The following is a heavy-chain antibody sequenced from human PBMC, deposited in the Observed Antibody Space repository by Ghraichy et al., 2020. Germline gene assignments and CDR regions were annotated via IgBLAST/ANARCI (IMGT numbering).Heavy chain of an antibody. CDR2: IYYSGST. Sequence: SETLSLTCTVSGGSISSYYWSWIRQPPGKGLEWIGYIYYSGSTNYNPSLKSRVTISVDTSKNQFSLKLSSVTAADTAVYYCARVDYGGNSGWFDPWGQGTLVTVSS. J-gene: IGHJ5*02. CDR1: GGSISSYY. V-gene: IGHV4-59*01. D-gene: IGHD4-23*01. CDR3: ARVDYGGNSGWFDP.